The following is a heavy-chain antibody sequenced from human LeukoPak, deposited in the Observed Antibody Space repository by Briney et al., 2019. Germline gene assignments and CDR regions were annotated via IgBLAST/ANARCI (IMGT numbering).Heavy chain of an antibody. CDR1: GFTFSSYS. CDR2: ISSSSSYI. Sequence: GGSLRLSCAASGFTFSSYSMNWVRQAPGKGLEWVSSISSSSSYIYYADSVKGRFTISRDNSKNTLYLQMNSLRAEDTAVYYCTKALYGGNSDWGQGTQVTVS. V-gene: IGHV3-21*04. J-gene: IGHJ4*02. CDR3: TKALYGGNSD. D-gene: IGHD4-23*01.